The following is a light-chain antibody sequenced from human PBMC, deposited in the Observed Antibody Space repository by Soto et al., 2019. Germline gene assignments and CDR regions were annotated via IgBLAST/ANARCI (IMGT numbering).Light chain of an antibody. Sequence: DIQMTQSPTSLSASVGDRVSITCRASRSVRSYLNWYQQKPGKAPRLLIYGASRSQSGVPARFSGSGSGTDFTLIISNLQPEDFATYYCQQSYSTQYTFGQATRLESK. J-gene: IGKJ2*01. V-gene: IGKV1-39*01. CDR2: GAS. CDR3: QQSYSTQYT. CDR1: RSVRSY.